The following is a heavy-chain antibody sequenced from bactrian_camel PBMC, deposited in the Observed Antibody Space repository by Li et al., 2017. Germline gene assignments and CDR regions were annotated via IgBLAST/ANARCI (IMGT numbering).Heavy chain of an antibody. V-gene: IGHV3S40*01. D-gene: IGHD4*01. CDR1: GDTIGRYC. CDR2: IYTVGDNA. CDR3: AGVERERLCRWTEFSY. J-gene: IGHJ5*01. Sequence: VQLVESGGGSVQVGGSLRLSCVASGDTIGRYCMGWFRQIPDKEREGVGFIYTVGDNAYYNKPVEGRFTISQDKAKNTVYLQMDSLKPEDTATYYCAGVERERLCRWTEFSYWGQGT.